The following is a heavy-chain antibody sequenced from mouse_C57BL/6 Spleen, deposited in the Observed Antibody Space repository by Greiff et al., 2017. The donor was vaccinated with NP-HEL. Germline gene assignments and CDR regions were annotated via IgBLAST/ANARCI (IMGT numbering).Heavy chain of an antibody. V-gene: IGHV5-4*03. D-gene: IGHD1-1*02. CDR3: ARVAEGFAY. CDR2: ISDGGSYT. Sequence: EVKVVESGGGLVKPGGSLKLSCAASGFTFSSYAMSWVRQTPEKRLEWVATISDGGSYTYYPDNVKGRFTISRDNAKNNLYLQMSHLKSEDTAMYYCARVAEGFAYWGQGTLVTVSA. CDR1: GFTFSSYA. J-gene: IGHJ3*01.